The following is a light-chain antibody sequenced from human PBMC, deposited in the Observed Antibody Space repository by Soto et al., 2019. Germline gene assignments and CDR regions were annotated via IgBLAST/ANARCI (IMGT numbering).Light chain of an antibody. CDR2: DAS. V-gene: IGKV1-39*01. CDR1: QIIRNY. J-gene: IGKJ2*01. Sequence: DIQMTQSPSLLSASVGARVTITCRSNQIIRNYLNWYQQKPGKAPNLLIHDASSLQNGVPSRFSGRGFGTDFTLTINDLQVADFATYYCQHSYNTPRAFGQGTKIEI. CDR3: QHSYNTPRA.